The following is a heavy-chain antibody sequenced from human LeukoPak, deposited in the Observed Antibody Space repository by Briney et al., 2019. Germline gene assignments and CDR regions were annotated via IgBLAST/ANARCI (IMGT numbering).Heavy chain of an antibody. D-gene: IGHD3-9*01. Sequence: PGGSLRLSCAASGFTFDDYGMSWVRQAPGKGLEWVSYISSSSSTIYYADSVKGRFTISRDNAKNSLYLQMNSLRAEDTAVYYCARSGYNILTGYCAYWGQGTLVTVSS. J-gene: IGHJ4*02. CDR3: ARSGYNILTGYCAY. CDR1: GFTFDDYG. V-gene: IGHV3-48*01. CDR2: ISSSSSTI.